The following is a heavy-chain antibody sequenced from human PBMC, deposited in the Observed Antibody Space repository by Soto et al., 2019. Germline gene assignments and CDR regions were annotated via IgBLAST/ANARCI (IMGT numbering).Heavy chain of an antibody. J-gene: IGHJ6*03. V-gene: IGHV6-1*01. CDR3: AGTTSHQWYYMDV. CDR2: TYYRSRWYN. D-gene: IGHD1-7*01. Sequence: SQTLSLTCGISGDSGSSNSAAWNWIRLSPSRGLEWLARTYYRSRWYNDYAVSVRSRITVNPDTSKNQFSLQLTSVTPEDTAVYYCAGTTSHQWYYMDVWGKGTTVTVSS. CDR1: GDSGSSNSAA.